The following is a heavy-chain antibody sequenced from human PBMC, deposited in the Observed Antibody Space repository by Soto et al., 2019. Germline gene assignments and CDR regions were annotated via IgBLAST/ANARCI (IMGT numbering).Heavy chain of an antibody. CDR2: IYPGDSDT. J-gene: IGHJ6*02. CDR3: ARHYCSSTSCYPVYYYYYGMDV. Sequence: GVSLKISCKGSGYSFTSYWIGWVRQMPGKGLEWMGIIYPGDSDTRYSPSFQGQVTISADKSISTAYLQWSSLKASDTAMYYCARHYCSSTSCYPVYYYYYGMDVWGQGTTVTVSS. CDR1: GYSFTSYW. D-gene: IGHD2-2*01. V-gene: IGHV5-51*01.